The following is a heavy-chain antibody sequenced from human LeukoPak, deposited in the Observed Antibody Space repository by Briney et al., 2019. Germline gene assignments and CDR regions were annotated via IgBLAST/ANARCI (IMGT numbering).Heavy chain of an antibody. CDR1: GFSLSTSGMR. Sequence: SGPTLVNPTQTLTLTCTFSGFSLSTSGMRVSWIRQPPGKALEWLARIDWDDDKLYSTSLKTRLTISKDTSKNQVVLTMTNMDTVDTATYYCARSRGYCSSTSCLDAFDIWGQGTMVTVSS. CDR2: IDWDDDK. D-gene: IGHD2-2*01. J-gene: IGHJ3*02. CDR3: ARSRGYCSSTSCLDAFDI. V-gene: IGHV2-70*04.